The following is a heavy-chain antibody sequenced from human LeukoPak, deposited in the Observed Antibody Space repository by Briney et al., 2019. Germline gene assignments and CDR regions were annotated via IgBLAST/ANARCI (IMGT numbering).Heavy chain of an antibody. D-gene: IGHD6-13*01. J-gene: IGHJ4*02. V-gene: IGHV4-59*01. CDR2: INYTGST. CDR1: GGSISNYY. CDR3: ARNLIPEQLVLNF. Sequence: SETLSLTCTVSGGSISNYYWNWIRQPPGKGLEWIGYINYTGSTNYNPSLKSRVTMSVDTSKNQFSLNLKSVTPEDTAVYYCARNLIPEQLVLNFWGQGTLVTVSS.